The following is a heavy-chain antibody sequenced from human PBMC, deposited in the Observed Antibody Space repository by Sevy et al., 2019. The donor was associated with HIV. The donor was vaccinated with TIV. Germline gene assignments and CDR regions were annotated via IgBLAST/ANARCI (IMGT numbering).Heavy chain of an antibody. J-gene: IGHJ3*02. V-gene: IGHV6-1*01. CDR3: ARDGYYYDSSGYENTTGDAFDI. CDR1: GDSVSSNSAA. Sequence: SQTLSLTCAISGDSVSSNSAAWNWISQSPSRGLEWLGRTYYRSKWYNDYAVSVKSRITINPDTSKNQFSLQLNSVTPEDTAVYYCARDGYYYDSSGYENTTGDAFDIWGQGTMVTVSS. CDR2: TYYRSKWYN. D-gene: IGHD3-22*01.